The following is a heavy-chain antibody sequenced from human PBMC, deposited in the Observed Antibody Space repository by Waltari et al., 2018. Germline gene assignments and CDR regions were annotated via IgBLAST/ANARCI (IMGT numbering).Heavy chain of an antibody. Sequence: QVQLQESGPGLVKPSETLSLTCTVSGGSISSYYWSWIRQPAGKGLEWIGRIHTSGRTTYNPSLKSRVTISVDKSKNQFSLKLSSVTAADTAVYYCARDDGDYGGIDYWGQGTLVTVSS. J-gene: IGHJ4*02. CDR2: IHTSGRT. CDR3: ARDDGDYGGIDY. D-gene: IGHD4-17*01. CDR1: GGSISSYY. V-gene: IGHV4-4*07.